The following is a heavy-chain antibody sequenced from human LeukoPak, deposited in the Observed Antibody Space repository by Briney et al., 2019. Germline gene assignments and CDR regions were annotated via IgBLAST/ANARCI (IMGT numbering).Heavy chain of an antibody. CDR3: AVRLLGPKAFDI. J-gene: IGHJ3*02. CDR1: GYTFTSYD. CDR2: ISAYNGNT. D-gene: IGHD5-12*01. Sequence: ASVKVSCKASGYTFTSYDINWVRQATGQGLEWMGWISAYNGNTNYAQKLQGRVTMTTDTSTSTAYMELRSLRSDDTAVYYCAVRLLGPKAFDIWGQGTMVTVSS. V-gene: IGHV1-18*01.